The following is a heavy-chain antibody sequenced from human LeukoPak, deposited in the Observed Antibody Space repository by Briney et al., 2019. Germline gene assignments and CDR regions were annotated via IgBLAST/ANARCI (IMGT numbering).Heavy chain of an antibody. CDR3: TTGLARDVVPAAPFDY. D-gene: IGHD2-2*01. V-gene: IGHV3-15*01. CDR2: IKSKTDGGTT. Sequence: TGGSLRLSCAASGFTFSNAWMSWVRQAPGKGLEWVGRIKSKTDGGTTDYAAPVKGRFTISRDDPKNTLYLQMNSLKTEDTAVYYCTTGLARDVVPAAPFDYWGQGTLVTVSS. CDR1: GFTFSNAW. J-gene: IGHJ4*02.